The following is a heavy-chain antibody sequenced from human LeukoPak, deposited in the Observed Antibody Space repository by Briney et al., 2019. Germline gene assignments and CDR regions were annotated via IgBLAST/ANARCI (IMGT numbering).Heavy chain of an antibody. J-gene: IGHJ4*02. CDR1: GFTFYNHA. D-gene: IGHD6-19*01. CDR2: ISGSGGST. CDR3: AKGSSNGRPYYFDY. Sequence: GGSLRLSCAASGFTFYNHAVSWVRQTPGRGLEWVSGISGSGGSTYYADSVKGRFTISRDNSNNTLYLQMNSLRDEDTAVYYCAKGSSNGRPYYFDYWGQGALVTVSS. V-gene: IGHV3-23*01.